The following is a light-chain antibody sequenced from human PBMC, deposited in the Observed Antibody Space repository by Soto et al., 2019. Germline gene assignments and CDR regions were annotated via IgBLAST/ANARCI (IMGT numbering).Light chain of an antibody. CDR3: QQYNYWPRT. Sequence: EIVMTQSPATLSVSPGERATLSCRASQTVSNNLAWYQQKPGQAPRLLIFGASTRATGVPARFSGSGSGTEFTLTISSLQSEDFALYYCQQYNYWPRTFGQGTKVDIK. CDR2: GAS. V-gene: IGKV3-15*01. CDR1: QTVSNN. J-gene: IGKJ1*01.